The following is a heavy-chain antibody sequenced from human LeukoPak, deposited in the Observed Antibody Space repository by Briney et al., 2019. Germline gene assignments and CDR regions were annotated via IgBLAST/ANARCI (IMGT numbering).Heavy chain of an antibody. V-gene: IGHV4-34*01. CDR3: ARGRPAVVDY. CDR2: INHSGST. Sequence: SETLSLTCAVYGESFSGYYWSWIRQPPGKGLEWIGEINHSGSTNYNPSLKGRVTISVDTSKNQFSLKLSSVSAADTAVYYCARGRPAVVDYWGQGTLVSVSS. CDR1: GESFSGYY. J-gene: IGHJ4*02. D-gene: IGHD6-19*01.